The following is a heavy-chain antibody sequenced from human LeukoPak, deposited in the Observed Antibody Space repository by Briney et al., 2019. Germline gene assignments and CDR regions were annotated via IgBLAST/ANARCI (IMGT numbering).Heavy chain of an antibody. Sequence: SGGSPRLSCAASGFTFSSYAMLWVRQAPGKGLEWVAVISYDGSNKYYADSVKGRFTISRDNSKNTLYLQMNSLRAEDTAVYYCAREYSSSSLDYWGQGTLVTVSS. CDR1: GFTFSSYA. CDR2: ISYDGSNK. CDR3: AREYSSSSLDY. J-gene: IGHJ4*02. D-gene: IGHD6-6*01. V-gene: IGHV3-30-3*01.